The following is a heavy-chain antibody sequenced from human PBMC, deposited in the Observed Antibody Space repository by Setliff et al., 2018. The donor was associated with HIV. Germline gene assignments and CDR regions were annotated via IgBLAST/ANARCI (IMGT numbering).Heavy chain of an antibody. Sequence: SETLSLTCTVSGGSISGHYWSWIRQPPGRGLEWIGYIYSSGSTNFNPPLQSRVTISVDTSKNQFSLNLSSATAADTAVYYCAIYLRPPYYIDYWGQGMLVTVSS. D-gene: IGHD3-10*02. CDR1: GGSISGHY. J-gene: IGHJ4*02. CDR2: IYSSGST. V-gene: IGHV4-4*09. CDR3: AIYLRPPYYIDY.